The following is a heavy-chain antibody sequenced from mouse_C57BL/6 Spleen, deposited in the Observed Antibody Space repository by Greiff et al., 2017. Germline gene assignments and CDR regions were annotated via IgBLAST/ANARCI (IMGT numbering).Heavy chain of an antibody. J-gene: IGHJ2*01. CDR2: ISSGSSTI. D-gene: IGHD2-10*02. CDR3: AREVWLN. CDR1: GFTFSDYG. Sequence: EVKLMESGGGLVKPGGSLKLSCAASGFTFSDYGMHWVRQAPEKGLEWVAYISSGSSTIYYADTVKGRFTISRDNAKNTLVLQMTSLRSEDTAMYYCAREVWLNWGQGTTLTGSS. V-gene: IGHV5-17*01.